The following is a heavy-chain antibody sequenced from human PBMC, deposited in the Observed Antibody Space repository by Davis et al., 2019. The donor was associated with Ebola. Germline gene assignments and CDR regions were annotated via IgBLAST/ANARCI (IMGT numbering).Heavy chain of an antibody. CDR1: GGSISSSSYY. D-gene: IGHD6-6*01. Sequence: PSETLSLTCTVSGGSISSSSYYWGWIRQPPGKGLEWIGSIYYSGSTYYNPSLKSRVTISVDTSKNQFSLKLSSVTAADTAVYYCATGSYSSSAYWGQGTLVTVSS. J-gene: IGHJ4*02. CDR2: IYYSGST. CDR3: ATGSYSSSAY. V-gene: IGHV4-39*01.